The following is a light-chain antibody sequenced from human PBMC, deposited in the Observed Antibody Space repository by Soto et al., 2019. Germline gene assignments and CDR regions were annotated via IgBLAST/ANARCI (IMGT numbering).Light chain of an antibody. CDR1: SSDVGSYGY. CDR2: EVT. Sequence: QSALTQPPSASGSPGQSVTISCTATSSDVGSYGYVSWYQQHPGKAPKLLIYEVTKRPSGVPDRFSGSKSGNTASLTVSGLQVEDEADYYCTSYVGIFLFGGGTKLTVL. J-gene: IGLJ2*01. V-gene: IGLV2-8*01. CDR3: TSYVGIFL.